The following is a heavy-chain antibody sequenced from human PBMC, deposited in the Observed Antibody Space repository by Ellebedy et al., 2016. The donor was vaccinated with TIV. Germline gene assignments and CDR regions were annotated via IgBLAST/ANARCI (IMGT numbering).Heavy chain of an antibody. Sequence: MPSETLSLTCTVSGGSISSYYWSWIRQPPGKGLEWIGYIYYSGSTNYNPSLKSRVTISVDTSKNQFSLKLTSVTAADTAVYYCASRESTVTTGASIGFDPWGQGTLVTVSS. V-gene: IGHV4-59*08. CDR3: ASRESTVTTGASIGFDP. CDR2: IYYSGST. D-gene: IGHD4-17*01. J-gene: IGHJ5*02. CDR1: GGSISSYY.